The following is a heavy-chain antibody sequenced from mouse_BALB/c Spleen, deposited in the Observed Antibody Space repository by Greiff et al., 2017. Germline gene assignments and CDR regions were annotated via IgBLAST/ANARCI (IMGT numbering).Heavy chain of an antibody. D-gene: IGHD4-1*01. V-gene: IGHV1-7*01. Sequence: QVQLQQSGAELAKPGASVKMSCKASGYTFTSYWMHWVKQRPGQGLEWIGYINPSTGYTEYNQKFKDKATLTADKSSSTAYMQLSSLTSEDSTVYYCARSQNWDYLDYWGQGTTLTVSS. J-gene: IGHJ2*01. CDR1: GYTFTSYW. CDR3: ARSQNWDYLDY. CDR2: INPSTGYT.